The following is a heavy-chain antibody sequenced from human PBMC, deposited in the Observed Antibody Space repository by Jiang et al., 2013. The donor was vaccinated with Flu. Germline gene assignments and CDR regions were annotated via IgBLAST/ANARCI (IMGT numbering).Heavy chain of an antibody. CDR2: IYYTGNT. J-gene: IGHJ3*02. CDR3: ARVAQDPMMVGPWMACDI. D-gene: IGHD3/OR15-3a*01. Sequence: IYYTGNTNYNPSLKSRVTISIDTSKNQXSLKLSSVTAADTAVYYCARVAQDPMMVGPWMACDIWGQGTMVTVSS. V-gene: IGHV4-59*01.